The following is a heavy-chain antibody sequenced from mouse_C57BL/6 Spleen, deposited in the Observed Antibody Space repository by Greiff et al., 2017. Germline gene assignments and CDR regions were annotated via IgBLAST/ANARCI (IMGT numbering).Heavy chain of an antibody. CDR3: AREGITTVVGYYFDY. CDR1: GYTFTSYW. D-gene: IGHD1-1*01. V-gene: IGHV1-55*01. J-gene: IGHJ2*01. CDR2: IYPGSGST. Sequence: QVRLQQPGAELVKPGASVKMSCKASGYTFTSYWITWVKQRPGQGLEGIGDIYPGSGSTNYNEKFKSKATLTVDTSSSTAYMQLSSRTSEDSAVYYCAREGITTVVGYYFDYWGQGTTLTVSS.